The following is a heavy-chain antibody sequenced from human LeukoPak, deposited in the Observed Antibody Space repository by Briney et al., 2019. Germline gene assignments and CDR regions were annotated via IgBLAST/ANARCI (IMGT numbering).Heavy chain of an antibody. J-gene: IGHJ4*02. Sequence: SETLSLTCAVYGGSFSGYYWSWIRQPPGKGLEWIGGINHSGSTNYNPSLKSRVTISVDTSKNQFSLKLSSVTAADTAVYYCARQGVVVITKGYYFDYWGQGTLVTVSS. CDR1: GGSFSGYY. CDR2: INHSGST. V-gene: IGHV4-34*01. CDR3: ARQGVVVITKGYYFDY. D-gene: IGHD3-22*01.